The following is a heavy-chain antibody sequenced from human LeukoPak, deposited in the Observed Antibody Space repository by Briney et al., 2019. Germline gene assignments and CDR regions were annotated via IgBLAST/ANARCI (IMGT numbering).Heavy chain of an antibody. V-gene: IGHV4-38-2*02. CDR1: GYSISSGYY. J-gene: IGHJ5*02. Sequence: SETLSLTCTVSGYSISSGYYWGWIRQPPGQGLEWIGSIYYSGSTYYNPSLKSRVTISVDTSKNQFSLKLSSVTAADTAVYYCARPKGWFDPWGQGTLVTVSS. CDR3: ARPKGWFDP. CDR2: IYYSGST.